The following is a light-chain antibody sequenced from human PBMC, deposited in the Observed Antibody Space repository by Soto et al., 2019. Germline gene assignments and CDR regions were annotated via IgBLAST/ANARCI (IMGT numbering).Light chain of an antibody. V-gene: IGLV1-40*01. CDR1: SSNIGAGYD. J-gene: IGLJ2*01. Sequence: QAVVTQPPSVSGAPGQRVTISCTGSSSNIGAGYDVHWYQQLPGTAPKLLIYGNSNRPSGVPDRFAGSKSGTSASLAITGLQAEDAADYYCQSYDSSLSGYVVLGGGTKLTVL. CDR3: QSYDSSLSGYVV. CDR2: GNS.